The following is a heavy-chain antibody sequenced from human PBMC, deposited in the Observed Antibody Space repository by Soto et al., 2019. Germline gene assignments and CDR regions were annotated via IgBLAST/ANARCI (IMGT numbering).Heavy chain of an antibody. CDR2: ITPIFGAA. J-gene: IGHJ4*02. V-gene: IGHV1-69*01. CDR1: GGTFSNYA. Sequence: ASVKVSCKASGGTFSNYAISWVRQAPGQGLEWMGGITPIFGAANYAQKFQGRVTITADEFTNTAYMELSSLRPEDTALYYCARGWSYDILTAYSYWGQGTLVTVSS. D-gene: IGHD3-9*01. CDR3: ARGWSYDILTAYSY.